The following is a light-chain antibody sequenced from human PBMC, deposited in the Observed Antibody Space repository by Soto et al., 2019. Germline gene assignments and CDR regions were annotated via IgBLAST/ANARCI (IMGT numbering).Light chain of an antibody. J-gene: IGLJ1*01. Sequence: QSALTQPPSVSGSPGQSVTISCTGTTSDIGGYKYVSWYQQLPGKAPKLMIFDVTKRPSGVPDRFSGSNSGNTASLTISGLQAEDEAMYYCCAYARTTHVFGTGTKVTVL. CDR2: DVT. V-gene: IGLV2-11*01. CDR1: TSDIGGYKY. CDR3: CAYARTTHV.